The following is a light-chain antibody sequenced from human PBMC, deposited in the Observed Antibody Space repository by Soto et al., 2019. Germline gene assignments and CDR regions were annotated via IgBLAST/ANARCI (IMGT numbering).Light chain of an antibody. CDR1: SSNIGSDY. Sequence: QSVLTQPPSVSAAPGQSVTISCSGSSSNIGSDYVSWYQQLPGTAPKLLIYENNKRPSGIPDRFSGSKSGTSATLGIIGLQTGDEADYYCAAWDKSLSGGVFGGGTKLTVL. CDR2: ENN. CDR3: AAWDKSLSGGV. J-gene: IGLJ2*01. V-gene: IGLV1-51*02.